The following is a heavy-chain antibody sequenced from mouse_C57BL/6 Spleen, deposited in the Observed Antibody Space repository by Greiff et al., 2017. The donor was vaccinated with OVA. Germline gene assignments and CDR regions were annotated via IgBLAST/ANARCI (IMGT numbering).Heavy chain of an antibody. CDR1: GYTFTSYW. CDR2: IHPNSGST. CDR3: ARRAYYSNYDYAMDY. Sequence: QVQLQQSGAELVKPGASVKLSCKASGYTFTSYWMHWVKQRPGQGLEWIGMIHPNSGSTNYNEKFKSKATLTVDKSSSTAYMQLSSLTSEDSAVYYCARRAYYSNYDYAMDYWGQGTSVTVSS. V-gene: IGHV1-64*01. J-gene: IGHJ4*01. D-gene: IGHD2-5*01.